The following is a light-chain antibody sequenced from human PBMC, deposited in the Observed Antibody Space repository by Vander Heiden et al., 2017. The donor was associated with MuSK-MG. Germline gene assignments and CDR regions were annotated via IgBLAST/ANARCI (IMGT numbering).Light chain of an antibody. Sequence: QPALAQPASLSGPVGQSITISCTGTMIDYTGNTYVSWYQHHVVRAPKLVLYGVTKRPSGVSVRFSGSKSGDTASLTISALHSEDEAFYFCSSFLSRTKVVFGGGTTLTVL. J-gene: IGLJ2*01. CDR1: MIDYTGNTY. CDR2: GVT. CDR3: SSFLSRTKVV. V-gene: IGLV2-14*03.